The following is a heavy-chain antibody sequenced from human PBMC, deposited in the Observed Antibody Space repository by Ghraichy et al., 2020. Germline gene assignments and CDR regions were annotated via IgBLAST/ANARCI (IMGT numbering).Heavy chain of an antibody. CDR3: ARTSFYYDSSGATGAFDY. D-gene: IGHD3-22*01. Sequence: GFSFSNYAMHWARQVPGKGLEYVSGISSDGGNTYYVKSVKDRFTISRDNSKNTLYLQMGSLRVEDTADYYCARTSFYYDSSGATGAFDYWGQVTPVTVSS. CDR1: GFSFSNYA. V-gene: IGHV3-64*01. J-gene: IGHJ4*02. CDR2: ISSDGGNT.